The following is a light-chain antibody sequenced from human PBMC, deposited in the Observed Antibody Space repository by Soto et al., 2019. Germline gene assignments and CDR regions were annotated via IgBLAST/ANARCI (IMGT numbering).Light chain of an antibody. CDR2: AAS. CDR3: QKHSSVPFT. CDR1: QGIMNS. J-gene: IGKJ4*01. Sequence: DIQMTQSPSFLSASVGDRVTITCRASQGIMNSLAWYQHKPGKVPKLLIYAASTLYSGVSSRFSGSGSRTDFTRTIGSLQPEDVAVYYCQKHSSVPFTFGGGTKVEIK. V-gene: IGKV1-27*01.